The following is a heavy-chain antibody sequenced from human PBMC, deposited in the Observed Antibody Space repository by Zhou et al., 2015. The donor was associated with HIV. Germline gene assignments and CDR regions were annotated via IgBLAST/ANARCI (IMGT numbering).Heavy chain of an antibody. CDR2: IHTGNGRT. V-gene: IGHV1-3*04. CDR1: GYTFSIYG. D-gene: IGHD4-17*01. CDR3: ARDRYEDGDSQSYYYMDV. Sequence: QVQLVQSGAEVTKPGASVKVSCKTSGYTFSIYGVHWVRQAPGQRPEWIGWIHTGNGRTKYSQNFQGRVIITRDDIASTAYMEMSSLKSEDTAVYFCARDRYEDGDSQSYYYMDVWGEREPRSPSP. J-gene: IGHJ6*03.